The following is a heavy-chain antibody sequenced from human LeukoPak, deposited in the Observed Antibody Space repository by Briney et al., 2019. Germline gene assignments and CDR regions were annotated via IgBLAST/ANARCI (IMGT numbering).Heavy chain of an antibody. D-gene: IGHD6-6*01. V-gene: IGHV4-31*03. CDR2: IYYSGST. Sequence: SETLSLTCTVSGGSISSGGYYWSWIRQHPGKGLEWIGYIYYSGSTYYNPSLKSRVTISVDTSKNQFSLKLSPVAAADTAVYYCAVLETSIAGRQGDAFDIWGQGTMVTVSS. CDR1: GGSISSGGYY. J-gene: IGHJ3*02. CDR3: AVLETSIAGRQGDAFDI.